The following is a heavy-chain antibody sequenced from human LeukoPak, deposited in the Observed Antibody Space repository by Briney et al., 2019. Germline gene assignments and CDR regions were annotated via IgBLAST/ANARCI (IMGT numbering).Heavy chain of an antibody. J-gene: IGHJ4*02. CDR3: AKEGGYDRSGYVRGVDY. CDR1: GFTFSSYG. CDR2: IYYNGSNK. Sequence: PGRSLTLSCTASGFTFSSYGMHWVRQAPGKGLEWVADIYYNGSNKYYADPVKGRFTISRDNSKNTLYLQMNSLRAEDTAVYYCAKEGGYDRSGYVRGVDYWGQGTLVTVSS. D-gene: IGHD3-22*01. V-gene: IGHV3-30*18.